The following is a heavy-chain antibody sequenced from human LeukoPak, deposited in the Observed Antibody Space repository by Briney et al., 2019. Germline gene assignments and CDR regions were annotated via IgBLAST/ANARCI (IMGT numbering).Heavy chain of an antibody. J-gene: IGHJ3*02. D-gene: IGHD4-17*01. V-gene: IGHV3-23*01. CDR1: GFTFSNYA. CDR2: ISGSGGTT. Sequence: GGSLRLSCVASGFTFSNYAMNWVRQAPGKGLEWVSTISGSGGTTYYADSVKGRFTISRDNSKNTLYLQMNSLRAEDTAVYYCARSSTVTTGAFDIWGQGTMVTVSS. CDR3: ARSSTVTTGAFDI.